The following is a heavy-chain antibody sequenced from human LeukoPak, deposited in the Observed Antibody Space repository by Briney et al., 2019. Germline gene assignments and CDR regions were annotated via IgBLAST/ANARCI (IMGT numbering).Heavy chain of an antibody. CDR2: IKSKTDGGTT. CDR3: AKEEYLSLLFDY. J-gene: IGHJ4*02. V-gene: IGHV3-15*01. Sequence: GGSLRLSCAASGFTFSNAWMSWVRQAPGKGLEWVGRIKSKTDGGTTDYAAPVKGRFAISRDDSKNTLYLQMNSLKTEDTAVYYCAKEEYLSLLFDYWGQGTLVTVSS. D-gene: IGHD1-26*01. CDR1: GFTFSNAW.